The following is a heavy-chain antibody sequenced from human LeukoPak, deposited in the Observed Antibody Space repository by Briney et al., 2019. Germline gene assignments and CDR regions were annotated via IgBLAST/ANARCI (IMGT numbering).Heavy chain of an antibody. CDR1: GLTFSRYG. V-gene: IGHV3-30*02. CDR3: AKHSSTWHYFDY. J-gene: IGHJ4*02. D-gene: IGHD6-13*01. Sequence: GGSLRLSCAASGLTFSRYGMHWVRQAPGKGLEWVAYIRYDGSYKHYADSVKGRFTISRDNSKNTLYLQVNSLRAEDTAVYSCAKHSSTWHYFDYWGQGTLVTVSS. CDR2: IRYDGSYK.